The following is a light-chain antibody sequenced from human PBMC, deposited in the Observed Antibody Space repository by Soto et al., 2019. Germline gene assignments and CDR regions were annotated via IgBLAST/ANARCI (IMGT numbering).Light chain of an antibody. CDR3: QQSYRTPWT. CDR2: EVS. Sequence: IVLTQSPATLSLSPGTSATLSCMASQNISNYLIGYQQKPGQAPRLLIYEVSNRATGIPARFSGSGSGTDFTLTISSLQPEDFATYYCQQSYRTPWTFGQGTKVDIK. V-gene: IGKV3-11*01. J-gene: IGKJ1*01. CDR1: QNISNY.